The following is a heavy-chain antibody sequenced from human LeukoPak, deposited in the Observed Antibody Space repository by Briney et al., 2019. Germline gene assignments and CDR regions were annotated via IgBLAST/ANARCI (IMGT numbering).Heavy chain of an antibody. D-gene: IGHD2-15*01. J-gene: IGHJ4*02. CDR1: GFTVSSNY. CDR2: ISGSGGST. CDR3: AKVGKGYCSGGSCPRTYYFDY. V-gene: IGHV3-23*01. Sequence: PGGSLRLSCAASGFTVSSNYLSWVRQAPGKGLEWVSAISGSGGSTYYADSVKGRFTISRDNSKNTLYLQMNSLRAEDTAVYYCAKVGKGYCSGGSCPRTYYFDYWGQGTLVTVSS.